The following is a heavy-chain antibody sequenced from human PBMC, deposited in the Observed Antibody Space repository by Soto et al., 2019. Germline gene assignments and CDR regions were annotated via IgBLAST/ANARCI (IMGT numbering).Heavy chain of an antibody. J-gene: IGHJ6*02. CDR3: ARVGIPGGGYYYGMDV. V-gene: IGHV6-1*01. Sequence: SQALSLTCAISGDIVSSNSAAWNWIRQSPSRGLEWLGRTYYRSKWYNDYAVSVKSRITINPDTSKNQFSLQLNSVTPEDTAVYYCARVGIPGGGYYYGMDVWGQGTTVTVSS. D-gene: IGHD2-8*02. CDR1: GDIVSSNSAA. CDR2: TYYRSKWYN.